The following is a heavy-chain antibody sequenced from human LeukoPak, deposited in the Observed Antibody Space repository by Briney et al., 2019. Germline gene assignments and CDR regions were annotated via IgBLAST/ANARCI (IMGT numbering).Heavy chain of an antibody. J-gene: IGHJ4*02. CDR3: ARDEKIVGASGQDY. Sequence: GGPLRLSCEAPGFRLGSYWMPGVRQPPGKGLLWVSRINTDGGDTIYADSVKGRFTISRDNAKNTLFLQMNSLRAEDTAVYYCARDEKIVGASGQDYWGQGTLVTVSS. CDR1: GFRLGSYW. CDR2: INTDGGDT. V-gene: IGHV3-74*01. D-gene: IGHD1-26*01.